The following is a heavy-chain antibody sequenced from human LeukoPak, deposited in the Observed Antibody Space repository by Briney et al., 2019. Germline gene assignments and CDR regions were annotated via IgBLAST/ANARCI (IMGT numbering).Heavy chain of an antibody. CDR2: IRYDGSNK. D-gene: IGHD5-18*01. CDR3: AKERGYSFGVIDY. V-gene: IGHV3-30*02. CDR1: GFIFSSYG. J-gene: IGHJ4*02. Sequence: GGSLRLSCAASGFIFSSYGMHWVRQAPGKGLEWVALIRYDGSNKYYADSVKGRFTMSRDNSKNTLYLQMNSLRAEDTAVYYCAKERGYSFGVIDYWGQGTLVTVSS.